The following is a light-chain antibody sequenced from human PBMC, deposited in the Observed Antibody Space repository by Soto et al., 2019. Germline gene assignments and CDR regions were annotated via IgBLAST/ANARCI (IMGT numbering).Light chain of an antibody. CDR3: LQYSSHSWT. CDR1: RSISDW. V-gene: IGKV1-5*01. CDR2: DAS. J-gene: IGKJ1*01. Sequence: IQMTQSPSTVSPSVGDRVTITCRASRSISDWLAWYQQKPGKAPELLIFDASTLKSGVPSRFSGSGSGTEFTLTITRLQPDDVATYYCLQYSSHSWTFGQGTKVDIK.